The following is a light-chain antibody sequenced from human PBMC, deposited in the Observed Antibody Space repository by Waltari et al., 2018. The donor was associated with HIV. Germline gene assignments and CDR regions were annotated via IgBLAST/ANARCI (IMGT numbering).Light chain of an antibody. CDR1: SGSVSSSLY. CDR3: LLYMGSGVSV. J-gene: IGLJ3*02. CDR2: TTN. Sequence: QTVVTQEPSFSVSPGGTVTLTCGLSSGSVSSSLYPSWYQQTPGQAPRTLIYTTNTRSSGVPDRFSGSILGNKAALTITGAQADDESEYYCLLYMGSGVSVFGGGTKLTVL. V-gene: IGLV8-61*01.